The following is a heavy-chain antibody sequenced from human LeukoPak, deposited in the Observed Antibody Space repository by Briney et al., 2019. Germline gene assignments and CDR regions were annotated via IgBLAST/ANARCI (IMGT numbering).Heavy chain of an antibody. CDR2: INPNSGVT. CDR3: ARGGSNDY. CDR1: GYTFTGYS. J-gene: IGHJ4*02. V-gene: IGHV1-2*02. Sequence: ASVKVSCKASGYTFTGYSMHWVRQAPGQGLEWMGWINPNSGVTNYAQKFQGRVTMTRDTSISTAYMELSRLRCEDTAVYYCARGGSNDYWGQGTLVTVSS. D-gene: IGHD2-15*01.